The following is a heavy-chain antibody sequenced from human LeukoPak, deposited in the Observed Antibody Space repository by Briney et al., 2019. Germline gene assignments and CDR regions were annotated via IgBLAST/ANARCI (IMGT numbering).Heavy chain of an antibody. Sequence: PSETLSLTCTVSVSGDSFSSYHWSWLRQPPGKGLEWIGYISSSGRTSYNPSLKSRVTISVDTSKNQFSLKLSSVTAADTAVYYCARVGRGDHTWGSYYCDHWGQGTLVSVS. CDR2: ISSSGRT. V-gene: IGHV4-59*01. J-gene: IGHJ4*02. D-gene: IGHD3-16*01. CDR3: ARVGRGDHTWGSYYCDH. CDR1: GDSFSSYH.